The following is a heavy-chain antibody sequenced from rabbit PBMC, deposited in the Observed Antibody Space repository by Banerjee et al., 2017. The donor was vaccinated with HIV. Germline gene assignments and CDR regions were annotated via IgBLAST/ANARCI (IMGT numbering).Heavy chain of an antibody. CDR2: INIVTGKS. CDR3: ARDLVVVIGWNFNL. J-gene: IGHJ4*01. V-gene: IGHV1S45*01. CDR1: GFDFSTYS. Sequence: QEQLVESGGGLVQPGGSLKLSCKASGFDFSTYSMSWVRQALGKGLEWIACINIVTGKSVYASWAKGRSIMSRTSSTTVTLQMTSLTAADTATYFCARDLVVVIGWNFNLWGPGTLVTVS. D-gene: IGHD8-1*01.